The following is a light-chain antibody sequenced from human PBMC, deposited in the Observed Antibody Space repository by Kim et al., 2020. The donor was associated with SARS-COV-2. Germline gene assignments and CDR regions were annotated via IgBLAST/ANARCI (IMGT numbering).Light chain of an antibody. V-gene: IGKV3-15*01. CDR1: QDIANT. Sequence: SVLPGESATLSCRARQDIANTFAWYQHTPGQAPRLLIYGATTRATGVPARFTGSGSGTEFSLTITSLQSEDFVIYFCQQYSHWPYSFGQGTKLEI. CDR2: GAT. CDR3: QQYSHWPYS. J-gene: IGKJ2*01.